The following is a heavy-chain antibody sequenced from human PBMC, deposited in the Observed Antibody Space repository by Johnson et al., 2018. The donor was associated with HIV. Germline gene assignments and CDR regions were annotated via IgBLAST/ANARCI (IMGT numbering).Heavy chain of an antibody. Sequence: VQLLESGGGLVQPGGSLRLSCAASGFTFSSYAMSWVRQAPGKGLEWVSAISGSGGSTYYADSVEGRFTISRDNSKNTLYLQMNSLRTEDTALYYCARAQVATIWGGTFDIWGQGTMVTVSS. J-gene: IGHJ3*02. CDR1: GFTFSSYA. CDR2: ISGSGGST. CDR3: ARAQVATIWGGTFDI. V-gene: IGHV3-23*01. D-gene: IGHD5-12*01.